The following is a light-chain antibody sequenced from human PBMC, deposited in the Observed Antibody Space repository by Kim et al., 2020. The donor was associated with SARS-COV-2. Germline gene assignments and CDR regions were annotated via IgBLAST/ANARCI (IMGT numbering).Light chain of an antibody. Sequence: DIQMTQSPSSLAASVGDRVTIACRASQSISTYLNWYQQKPGKAPKLLIYAASTLQSGVPSRFSGSGSGTDFTLTISSLQPEDVSTYYCQQSHTTPLLTFGRGTKVDIK. CDR2: AAS. CDR3: QQSHTTPLLT. CDR1: QSISTY. V-gene: IGKV1-39*01. J-gene: IGKJ4*01.